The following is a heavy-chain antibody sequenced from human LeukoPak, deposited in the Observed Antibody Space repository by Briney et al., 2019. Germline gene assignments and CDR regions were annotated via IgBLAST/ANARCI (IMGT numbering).Heavy chain of an antibody. CDR3: ARLHFDY. V-gene: IGHV3-30-3*01. J-gene: IGHJ4*02. Sequence: PGGSLRLSCAASGFTFSSYAMHWVRQAPGKGLEWVAVISYDGSNKYYADSVKGRFTISRDNSKNTLYLQMNSLRAEDTAVYYCARLHFDYWGQGNLVTVSS. CDR2: ISYDGSNK. CDR1: GFTFSSYA.